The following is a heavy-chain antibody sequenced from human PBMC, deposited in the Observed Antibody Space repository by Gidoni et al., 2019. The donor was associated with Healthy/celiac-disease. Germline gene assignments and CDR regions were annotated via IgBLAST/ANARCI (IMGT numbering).Heavy chain of an antibody. V-gene: IGHV3-23*01. CDR2: ISGSGGST. J-gene: IGHJ4*02. CDR3: AKEDCSGGSCYHKASFDY. CDR1: GCTFSSYA. Sequence: EVQLLESGGGLVQPGGSLRLSCAASGCTFSSYAMSWVRQAPGKGLEWVSAISGSGGSTYYADSVKGRFTISRDNSKNTLYLQMHSLRAEDTAVYYCAKEDCSGGSCYHKASFDYWGQGTLVTVSS. D-gene: IGHD2-15*01.